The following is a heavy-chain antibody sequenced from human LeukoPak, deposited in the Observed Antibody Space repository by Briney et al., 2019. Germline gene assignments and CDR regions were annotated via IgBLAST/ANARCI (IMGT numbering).Heavy chain of an antibody. Sequence: GGSLRLSCAASGFTFSSNYMSWVRQAPGKGLEWVSVIYSGGSTYYADSVKGRFTISRDNSKHTVYLQMNSLRAEDTAVYYFPRKNREDFFDYWGQGILVTVSS. J-gene: IGHJ4*02. CDR1: GFTFSSNY. D-gene: IGHD1-26*01. CDR2: IYSGGST. V-gene: IGHV3-53*01. CDR3: PRKNREDFFDY.